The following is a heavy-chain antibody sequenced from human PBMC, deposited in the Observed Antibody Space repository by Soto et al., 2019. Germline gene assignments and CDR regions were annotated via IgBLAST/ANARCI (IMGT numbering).Heavy chain of an antibody. D-gene: IGHD6-19*01. Sequence: GGSLRLSCGSSGFTFSSYSMNWVRQAPGKGLEWVSYISSSSSTIYYADSVKGRFTISRDNAKNSLYLQMNSLRDEDTAVYYCARDSSGWYRYFDYWGQGTLVTVSS. CDR3: ARDSSGWYRYFDY. V-gene: IGHV3-48*02. J-gene: IGHJ4*02. CDR1: GFTFSSYS. CDR2: ISSSSSTI.